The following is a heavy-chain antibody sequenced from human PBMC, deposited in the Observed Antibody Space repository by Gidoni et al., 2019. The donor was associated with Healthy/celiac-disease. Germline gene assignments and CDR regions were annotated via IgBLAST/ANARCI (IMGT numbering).Heavy chain of an antibody. CDR3: ARDRGGSSGWHA. CDR2: IYTSGST. J-gene: IGHJ5*02. D-gene: IGHD6-19*01. CDR1: GGSISSGSYY. Sequence: QVQLQESGPGLVKPSQTLSLTCTVSGGSISSGSYYWSWIRQPAGKGLEWIGRIYTSGSTNYNPSLKSRVTISVDTSKNQFSLKLSSVTAADTAVYYCARDRGGSSGWHAWGQGTLVTVSS. V-gene: IGHV4-61*02.